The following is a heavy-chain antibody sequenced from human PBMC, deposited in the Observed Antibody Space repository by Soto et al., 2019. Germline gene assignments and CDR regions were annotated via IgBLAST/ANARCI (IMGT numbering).Heavy chain of an antibody. CDR1: GGSISGYY. Sequence: PSETLSLTCTVSGGSISGYYWSWIRQPPGKGLEWIGYIYYSGSTNYNPSLKSRVTISVDTSKNQFSLKLSSVTAADTAVYYCAKGHQLLYGRGMDVWGQGTTVTVSS. CDR2: IYYSGST. V-gene: IGHV4-59*01. D-gene: IGHD2-2*02. J-gene: IGHJ6*02. CDR3: AKGHQLLYGRGMDV.